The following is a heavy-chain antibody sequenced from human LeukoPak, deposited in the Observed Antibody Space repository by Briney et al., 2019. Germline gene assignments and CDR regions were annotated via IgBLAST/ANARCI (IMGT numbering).Heavy chain of an antibody. CDR3: ARGGVGGPVDY. J-gene: IGHJ4*02. D-gene: IGHD2-15*01. Sequence: SVKVSCKASGGTFSSYAISWVRQAPGQGLEWMGGIIPIFGTANYAQKFQGRVTMTRDTSTSAVYMELSSLRSEDTAVYYCARGGVGGPVDYWGQGTLVTVSS. CDR2: IIPIFGTA. CDR1: GGTFSSYA. V-gene: IGHV1-69*05.